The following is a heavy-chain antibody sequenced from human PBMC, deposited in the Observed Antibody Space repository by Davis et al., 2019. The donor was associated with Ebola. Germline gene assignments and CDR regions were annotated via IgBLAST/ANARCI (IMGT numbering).Heavy chain of an antibody. Sequence: PGGSLRLSCAASGFTFSSYSMNWVCQAPGKGLEWVSSISSSSSYIYYADSVKGRFTISRDNAKNSLYLQMNSLRAEDTAVYYCAREDEGAALLGYYYMDVWGKGTTVTVSS. V-gene: IGHV3-21*01. CDR3: AREDEGAALLGYYYMDV. D-gene: IGHD6-6*01. J-gene: IGHJ6*03. CDR2: ISSSSSYI. CDR1: GFTFSSYS.